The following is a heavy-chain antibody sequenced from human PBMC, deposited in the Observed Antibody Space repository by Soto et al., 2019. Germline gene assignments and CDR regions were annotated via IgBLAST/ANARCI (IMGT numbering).Heavy chain of an antibody. Sequence: PSETLSLTCAVYGGSFSGYYWSWIRQPPGKGLEWIGEINHSGSTNYNPSLKSRVTISVDTSKNQFSLKLSSVTAADTAVYYCARGKPYYDFWSGYYSFDYWGQGTLVTVYS. CDR2: INHSGST. CDR1: GGSFSGYY. D-gene: IGHD3-3*01. CDR3: ARGKPYYDFWSGYYSFDY. J-gene: IGHJ4*02. V-gene: IGHV4-34*01.